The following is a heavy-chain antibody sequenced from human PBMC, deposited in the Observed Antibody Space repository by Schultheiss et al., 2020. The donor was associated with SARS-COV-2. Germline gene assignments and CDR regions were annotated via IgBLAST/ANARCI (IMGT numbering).Heavy chain of an antibody. Sequence: SETLSLTCTVSGGSISSGGYSWSWIRQPPGKGLEWIGYIYHSGSTNYNPSLKSRVTMSVDTSKNQFSLKLSSVTAADTAVYYCARDLGIAVAGGMDVWGQGTTVTVSS. V-gene: IGHV4-30-2*01. CDR1: GGSISSGGYS. J-gene: IGHJ6*02. CDR3: ARDLGIAVAGGMDV. D-gene: IGHD6-19*01. CDR2: IYHSGST.